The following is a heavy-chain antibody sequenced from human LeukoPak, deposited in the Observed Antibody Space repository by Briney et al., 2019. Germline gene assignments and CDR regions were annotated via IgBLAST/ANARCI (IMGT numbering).Heavy chain of an antibody. CDR2: ITNGDTSL. J-gene: IGHJ6*02. D-gene: IGHD1-1*01. Sequence: GGSLRLSCAASGFTFRDYYMSWIRQAPGKGLEWISYITNGDTSLYYADSVEGRFTISRDNTRNSLYLQMISLRAEDTAVYYCARRSNGTYSNYGLDVWGQGTTVTVSS. CDR1: GFTFRDYY. V-gene: IGHV3-11*01. CDR3: ARRSNGTYSNYGLDV.